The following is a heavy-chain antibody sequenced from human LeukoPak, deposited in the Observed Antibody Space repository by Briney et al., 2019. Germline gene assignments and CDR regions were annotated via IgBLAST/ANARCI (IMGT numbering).Heavy chain of an antibody. CDR2: IYHSGST. D-gene: IGHD3-22*01. CDR1: GGSISSHY. V-gene: IGHV4-59*11. CDR3: ARTRDDTSGYLSIDS. Sequence: SETLSLTCTVSGGSISSHYWSFIRQPPGEGLEWIGYIYHSGSTNYNPSFRGRVTMSVDMSKTQFSLRLTSVTATDTAVYYCARTRDDTSGYLSIDSWGQGTLVTVSS. J-gene: IGHJ4*02.